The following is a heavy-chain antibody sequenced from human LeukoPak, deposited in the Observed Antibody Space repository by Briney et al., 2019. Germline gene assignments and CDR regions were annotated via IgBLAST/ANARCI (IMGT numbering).Heavy chain of an antibody. V-gene: IGHV3-23*01. J-gene: IGHJ5*02. CDR2: IYGSDDKT. CDR1: GFTFSNYA. CDR3: SKTQGYYDA. Sequence: GGSLRLSCVASGFTFSNYAMSWVRQAPGKGLELVSGIYGSDDKTVYGDAVKGRFTISRDNSKNTLYLQMNSLRADDTAVYYSSKTQGYYDAWGQGALVTVSS. D-gene: IGHD2-15*01.